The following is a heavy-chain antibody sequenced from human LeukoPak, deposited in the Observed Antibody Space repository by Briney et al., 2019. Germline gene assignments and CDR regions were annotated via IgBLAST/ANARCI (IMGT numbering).Heavy chain of an antibody. CDR3: TREGDSGSYSRHDFDY. Sequence: PGGSLRLSCTASGFKFDDYGMTWVRQAPGKGLEWVGFIRSKAYGGTTEYAASVRGRFTISRDDSKSIAYLQMNSLKTEDTAVYYCTREGDSGSYSRHDFDYWGQGTLVTVSS. J-gene: IGHJ4*02. D-gene: IGHD1-26*01. CDR1: GFKFDDYG. CDR2: IRSKAYGGTT. V-gene: IGHV3-49*04.